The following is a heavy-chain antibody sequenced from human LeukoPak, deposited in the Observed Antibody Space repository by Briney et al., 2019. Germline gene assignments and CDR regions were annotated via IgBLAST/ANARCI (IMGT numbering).Heavy chain of an antibody. Sequence: SETLSLTCTVSGGSISSGGYYWGWIRQPPGKGLEWIGSIYYSGSTYYNPSLKSRVTISVDTSKNQFSLKLSSVTAADTAVYYCARRGIATRTSLFDYWGQGTLVTVSS. CDR1: GGSISSGGYY. J-gene: IGHJ4*02. CDR3: ARRGIATRTSLFDY. D-gene: IGHD6-6*01. CDR2: IYYSGST. V-gene: IGHV4-39*01.